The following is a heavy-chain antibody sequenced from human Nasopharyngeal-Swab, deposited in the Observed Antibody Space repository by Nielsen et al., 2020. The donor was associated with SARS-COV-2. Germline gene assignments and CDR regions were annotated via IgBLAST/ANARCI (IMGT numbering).Heavy chain of an antibody. D-gene: IGHD1-26*01. J-gene: IGHJ3*02. Sequence: GESLKISCAASGFTVSSNYMSWVRQAPGKGLEWVSVIYSGGNTHYADSVRGRFTVSRDDSKNTLYLQMNSLKAEDTAVYFCAKDFSRVGANRMDWGDAFEIWGQGTMVTVSS. V-gene: IGHV3-53*01. CDR3: AKDFSRVGANRMDWGDAFEI. CDR1: GFTVSSNY. CDR2: IYSGGNT.